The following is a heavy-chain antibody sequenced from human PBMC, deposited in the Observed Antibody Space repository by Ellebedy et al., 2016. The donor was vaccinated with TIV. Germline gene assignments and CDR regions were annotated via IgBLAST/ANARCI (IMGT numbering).Heavy chain of an antibody. Sequence: GESLKISCAASWFTVNTNYMSWVRQAPGKGLEWVSVFYASGVTFYADSVKGRFTISRDNSKNTVYPQMNNLSAEDTAKSFCARAIGAAGRFDSWGQGTLVTVSS. D-gene: IGHD6-13*01. CDR1: WFTVNTNY. CDR2: FYASGVT. V-gene: IGHV3-53*01. CDR3: ARAIGAAGRFDS. J-gene: IGHJ4*02.